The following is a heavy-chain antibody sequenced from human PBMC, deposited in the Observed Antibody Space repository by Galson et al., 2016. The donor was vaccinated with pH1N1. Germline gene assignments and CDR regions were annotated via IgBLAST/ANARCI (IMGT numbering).Heavy chain of an antibody. CDR3: AREGVTESGRWEYAFAI. D-gene: IGHD1-26*01. Sequence: CAISGDSVSSIDAAWNWIRQSPSGGLEWLGRTYYRSRWIYDYAGSVSGRITINPDTSKNQFSLQLSSVTPEDTAVYYCAREGVTESGRWEYAFAIWGQGTMVTVS. CDR1: GDSVSSIDAA. V-gene: IGHV6-1*01. J-gene: IGHJ3*02. CDR2: TYYRSRWIY.